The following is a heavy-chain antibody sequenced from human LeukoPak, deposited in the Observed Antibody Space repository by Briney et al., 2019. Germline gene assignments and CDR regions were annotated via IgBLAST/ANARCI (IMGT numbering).Heavy chain of an antibody. D-gene: IGHD3-22*01. CDR2: ISANNGNT. V-gene: IGHV1-18*01. Sequence: ASVKVSCKASGYTFTNYGISWVRQAPGQGLEWMGWISANNGNTNYAQKLQGRVTMTRDTSTTTAYMELRSLRTDDTAVYYCARGPPMIVPWGQGTLVTVSS. J-gene: IGHJ5*02. CDR3: ARGPPMIVP. CDR1: GYTFTNYG.